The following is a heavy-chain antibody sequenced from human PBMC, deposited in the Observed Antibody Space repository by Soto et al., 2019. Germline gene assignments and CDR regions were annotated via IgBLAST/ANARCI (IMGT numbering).Heavy chain of an antibody. J-gene: IGHJ5*02. CDR3: ARERTRGFDP. Sequence: QVQLVQSGAEVKKPGASVKVSCKASGYTFTSYDINWVRQATGQGLEWMGWMNPNSGNTVYAQKFQGRVTMTRNTSISTAYMERSSLSSEDTPVYFCARERTRGFDPWGQGTLVTVSS. V-gene: IGHV1-8*01. CDR1: GYTFTSYD. CDR2: MNPNSGNT.